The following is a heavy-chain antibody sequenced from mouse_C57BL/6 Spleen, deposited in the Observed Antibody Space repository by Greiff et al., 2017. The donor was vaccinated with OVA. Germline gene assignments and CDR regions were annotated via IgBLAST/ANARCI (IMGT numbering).Heavy chain of an antibody. CDR1: GYTFTDYY. CDR3: ARSGYLSAMDY. Sequence: EVQLQQSGPELVKPGASVKISCKASGYTFTDYYMNWVKQSHGKSLEWIGDINPNNGGTSYNQKFKGKATLTVDKSSSTAYMELRSLTSEDSAVYYCARSGYLSAMDYWGQGTSVTVSS. D-gene: IGHD3-1*01. V-gene: IGHV1-26*01. J-gene: IGHJ4*01. CDR2: INPNNGGT.